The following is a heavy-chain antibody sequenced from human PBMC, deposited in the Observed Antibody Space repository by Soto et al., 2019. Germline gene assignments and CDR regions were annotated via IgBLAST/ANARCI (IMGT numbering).Heavy chain of an antibody. J-gene: IGHJ5*02. CDR2: IIPIFGTA. V-gene: IGHV1-69*01. CDR3: ARGAPIMVRGVIITWNWFDP. CDR1: GGTFSSYA. Sequence: QVQLVQSGAEVKKPGSSVKVSCKASGGTFSSYAISWVRQAPGQGLEWMGGIIPIFGTANYAQKFQGRVTITADESTSTAYMELSSLRSEDTAVYYGARGAPIMVRGVIITWNWFDPWGQGTLVTVSS. D-gene: IGHD3-10*01.